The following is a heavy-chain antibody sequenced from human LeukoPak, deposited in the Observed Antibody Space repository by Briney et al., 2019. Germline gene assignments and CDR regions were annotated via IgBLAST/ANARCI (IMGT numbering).Heavy chain of an antibody. D-gene: IGHD6-13*01. V-gene: IGHV3-11*01. CDR2: ISSSGSTI. CDR3: TRRPYSSSWYYFDY. Sequence: GGSLRLSCAASGFTFSDYYMSWIRQAPGKGLEWVSYISSSGSTIYYADSVKGRFTISRDNAKNSLYLQMNSLRAEDTAVYYCTRRPYSSSWYYFDYWGQGTLVTVSS. CDR1: GFTFSDYY. J-gene: IGHJ4*02.